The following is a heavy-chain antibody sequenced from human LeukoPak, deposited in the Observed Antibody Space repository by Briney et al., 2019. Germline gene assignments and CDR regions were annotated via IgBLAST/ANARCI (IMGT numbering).Heavy chain of an antibody. V-gene: IGHV1-2*02. CDR1: VYTFTGYY. Sequence: ASVKVSCTASVYTFTGYYMHWVRHAPGQGLEWMGWINPNSGGTNYAQKFQGRVTMTRDTSISTAYMELSRLRSDDTAVYYCARDERCSSTSCYYSFDYWGQGTLVTVSS. CDR2: INPNSGGT. D-gene: IGHD2-2*01. CDR3: ARDERCSSTSCYYSFDY. J-gene: IGHJ4*02.